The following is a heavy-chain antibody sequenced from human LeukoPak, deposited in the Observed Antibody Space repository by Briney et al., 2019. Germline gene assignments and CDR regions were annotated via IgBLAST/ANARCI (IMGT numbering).Heavy chain of an antibody. CDR3: ARAFSGDSPFDY. D-gene: IGHD3-10*01. J-gene: IGHJ4*02. CDR1: GFTFSSYA. Sequence: GGSLRLSCAASGFTFSSYAMHWVRQAPGKGLEYVSAISSNGGSTYYANSVKGRFTISRDNSKNTLYLQMNSLRAEDTAVYYCARAFSGDSPFDYWGQGTLVTVSS. V-gene: IGHV3-64*01. CDR2: ISSNGGST.